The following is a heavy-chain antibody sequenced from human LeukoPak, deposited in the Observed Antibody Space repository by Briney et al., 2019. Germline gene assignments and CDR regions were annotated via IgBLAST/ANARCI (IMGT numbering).Heavy chain of an antibody. CDR3: AKDAYCSGGSCYPNFDY. V-gene: IGHV3-23*01. J-gene: IGHJ4*02. Sequence: GGSLRLSCAGSGFTVTSNYMSWVRQAPGKGLEWVSAISGSGGSTYYADSVKGRFTISRDNSKNTLYLQMNSLRAEDTAVYYCAKDAYCSGGSCYPNFDYWGQGTLVTVSS. D-gene: IGHD2-15*01. CDR1: GFTVTSNY. CDR2: ISGSGGST.